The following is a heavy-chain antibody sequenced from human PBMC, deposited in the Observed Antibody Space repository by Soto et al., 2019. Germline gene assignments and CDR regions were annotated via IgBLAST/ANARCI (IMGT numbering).Heavy chain of an antibody. D-gene: IGHD3-3*01. CDR3: ARGVVRTYYDFWSGYHETYYYYGMDV. J-gene: IGHJ6*02. CDR1: GGTFSSYA. Sequence: ASVKVSCKASGGTFSSYAISWVRQAPGQGLEWMGGIIPIFGTANYAQKFQGRVTITADESTSTAYMELSSLRSEDTAVYYCARGVVRTYYDFWSGYHETYYYYGMDVWGQGTTVTVSS. CDR2: IIPIFGTA. V-gene: IGHV1-69*13.